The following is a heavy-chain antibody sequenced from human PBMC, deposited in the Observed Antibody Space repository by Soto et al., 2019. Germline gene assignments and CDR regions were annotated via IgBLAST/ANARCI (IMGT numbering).Heavy chain of an antibody. V-gene: IGHV4-30-2*01. CDR1: GGSISSGGYS. D-gene: IGHD2-21*01. CDR3: ARGPPHSH. Sequence: LQLQESGSGLVKPSQTLSLTCAVSGGSISSGGYSWSWIRQPPGKGLEWIGYIYHSGSTYYNPSLKNRVTISVDRSKNQFSLKLSSVTAADTAVYYCARGPPHSHWCQGTQVTVSS. J-gene: IGHJ4*02. CDR2: IYHSGST.